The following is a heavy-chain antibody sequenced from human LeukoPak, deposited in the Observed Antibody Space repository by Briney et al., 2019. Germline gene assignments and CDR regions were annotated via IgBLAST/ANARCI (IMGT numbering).Heavy chain of an antibody. CDR2: ISSSSSYI. D-gene: IGHD1-26*01. CDR3: ARDLGSSNSYYNWFDP. V-gene: IGHV3-21*01. Sequence: PGGSLRLSCAASGFTFSSYSMNWVRQAPGKGLEWVSSISSSSSYIYYADSVKGRFTISRDNAKNSPYLQMNSLRAEDTAVYYCARDLGSSNSYYNWFDPWGQGTLVTVSS. J-gene: IGHJ5*02. CDR1: GFTFSSYS.